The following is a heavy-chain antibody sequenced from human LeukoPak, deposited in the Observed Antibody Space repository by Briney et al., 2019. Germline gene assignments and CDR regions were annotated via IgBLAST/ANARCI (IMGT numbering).Heavy chain of an antibody. CDR2: ISSSSSTI. CDR1: GFTFSSYS. J-gene: IGHJ3*02. D-gene: IGHD3-22*01. CDR3: AREVVVNPLDAFDI. Sequence: GGSLRLSCAASGFTFSSYSMNWVRQAPGKGLEWVSYISSSSSTIYYADSVKGRFTISRDNAKNSLYLQMNSLRAEDTAVYYCAREVVVNPLDAFDIWGQGTMVTVSS. V-gene: IGHV3-48*04.